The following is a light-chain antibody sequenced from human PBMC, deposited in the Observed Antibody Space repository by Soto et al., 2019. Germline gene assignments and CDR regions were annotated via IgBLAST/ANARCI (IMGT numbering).Light chain of an antibody. CDR2: GNS. CDR3: QSYDSSLSGLL. J-gene: IGLJ2*01. V-gene: IGLV1-40*01. Sequence: QSVLTQPPSVSGAPGQRVTISCTGTSSNIGAGYDVHWYQQLPGTAPKLLIYGNSNRPSGVPDRFSGSKSGTSASLAITGLQDDDEDDYYCQSYDSSLSGLLFGGGTKLTVL. CDR1: SSNIGAGYD.